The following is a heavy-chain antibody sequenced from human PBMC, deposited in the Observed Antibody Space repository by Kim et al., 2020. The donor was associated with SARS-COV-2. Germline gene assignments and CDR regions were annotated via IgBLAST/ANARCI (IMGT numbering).Heavy chain of an antibody. CDR2: IYYSGST. V-gene: IGHV4-39*01. J-gene: IGHJ4*02. Sequence: SETLSLTCTVSGGSISSSSYYWGWIRQPPGKGLEWIGSIYYSGSTYYNPPLKSRVTISVDTSKNQFSLKLSSVTAADTAVYYCARKEEMATGGDYWGQGTLVTVSS. CDR3: ARKEEMATGGDY. D-gene: IGHD5-12*01. CDR1: GGSISSSSYY.